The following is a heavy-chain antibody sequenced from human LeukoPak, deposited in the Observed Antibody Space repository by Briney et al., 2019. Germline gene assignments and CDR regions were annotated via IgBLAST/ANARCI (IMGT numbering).Heavy chain of an antibody. CDR3: ARRIAAAGHFDY. CDR1: GFTFSSYN. Sequence: PGGSLRLSCAASGFTFSSYNMNWVRQAPGKGLEWVSSISSSSDYIYYADSVKGRFTISRDNAKNSLYLQMNSLRAEDTAVYYCARRIAAAGHFDYWGQGTLVTVSS. J-gene: IGHJ4*02. CDR2: ISSSSDYI. D-gene: IGHD6-13*01. V-gene: IGHV3-21*01.